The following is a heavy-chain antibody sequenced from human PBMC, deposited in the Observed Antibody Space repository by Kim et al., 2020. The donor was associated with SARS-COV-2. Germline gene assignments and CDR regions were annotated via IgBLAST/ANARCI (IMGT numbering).Heavy chain of an antibody. V-gene: IGHV3-7*03. CDR3: ARDLGYDDY. Sequence: SEKYYVDSVKGRFTISRDNAKNSLYLQMNSLRAEDTAVYYCARDLGYDDYWGQGTLVTVSS. J-gene: IGHJ4*02. D-gene: IGHD2-2*01. CDR2: SEK.